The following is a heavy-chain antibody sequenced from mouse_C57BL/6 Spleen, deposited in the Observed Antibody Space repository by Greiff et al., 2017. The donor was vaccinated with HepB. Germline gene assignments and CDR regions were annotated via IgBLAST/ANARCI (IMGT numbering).Heavy chain of an antibody. CDR1: GYAFSSSW. D-gene: IGHD2-1*01. CDR3: ARDGNHGYVDV. V-gene: IGHV1-82*01. CDR2: IYPGDGDT. Sequence: QVQLQQSGPELVKPGASVKISCKASGYAFSSSWMNWVKQRPGKGLEWIGRIYPGDGDTNYNGKFKGKATLTADKSSSTAYMQLSSLTSEDSAVYFCARDGNHGYVDVWGTGATVTVSS. J-gene: IGHJ1*03.